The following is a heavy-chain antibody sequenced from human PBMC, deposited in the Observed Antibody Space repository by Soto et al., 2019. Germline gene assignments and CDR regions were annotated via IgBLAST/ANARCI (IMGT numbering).Heavy chain of an antibody. CDR3: ASGHISTGHDLTRRDYLDY. Sequence: QVQLQESGPGLVKPSQTLSLSCTVSGASVSSDVYSWSWVRQPPGKGLEWVGSVYNSGFTNYNPSLKSRVSISVDTSKTHFSLSLSSVSAADTALYYCASGHISTGHDLTRRDYLDYWGQGTLVTVSS. V-gene: IGHV4-30-4*01. CDR1: GASVSSDVYS. CDR2: VYNSGFT. D-gene: IGHD3-9*01. J-gene: IGHJ4*02.